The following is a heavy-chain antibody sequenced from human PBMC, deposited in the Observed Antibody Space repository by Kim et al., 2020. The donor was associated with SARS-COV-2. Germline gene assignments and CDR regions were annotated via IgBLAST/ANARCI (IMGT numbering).Heavy chain of an antibody. CDR3: ARDFRFGEDDAFDI. CDR2: IWYDGSNK. J-gene: IGHJ3*02. D-gene: IGHD3-10*01. V-gene: IGHV3-33*01. Sequence: GGSLRLSCAASGFTFSSYGMHWVRQAPGKGLECVAVIWYDGSNKYYADSVKGRFTISRDNSKNTLYLQMNSLRAEDTAVYYCARDFRFGEDDAFDIWGQG. CDR1: GFTFSSYG.